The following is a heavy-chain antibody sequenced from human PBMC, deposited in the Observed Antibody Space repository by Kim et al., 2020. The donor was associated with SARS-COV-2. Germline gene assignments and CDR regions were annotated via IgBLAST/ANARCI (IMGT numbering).Heavy chain of an antibody. CDR3: ASTMVRGVIRWFDP. D-gene: IGHD3-10*01. Sequence: GGSLRLSCAASGFTFSSYAMHWVRQAPGKGLEWVAVISYDGSNKYYADSVKGRFTISRDNSKNTLYLQMNSLRAEDTAVYYCASTMVRGVIRWFDPWGQG. CDR1: GFTFSSYA. CDR2: ISYDGSNK. J-gene: IGHJ5*02. V-gene: IGHV3-30*04.